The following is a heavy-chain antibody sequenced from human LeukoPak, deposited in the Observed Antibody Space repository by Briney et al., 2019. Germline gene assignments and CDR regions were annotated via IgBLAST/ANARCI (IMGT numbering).Heavy chain of an antibody. CDR1: GFTFSSHV. CDR2: ISGSGGST. J-gene: IGHJ3*02. CDR3: AKDCLGSCGWFDAFDI. V-gene: IGHV3-23*01. D-gene: IGHD6-19*01. Sequence: GGSLRLSCAASGFTFSSHVMSWVRQAPGKGLEWVSAISGSGGSTYYADSVKGRFTISRDNSKNTLYLQMNSLRAEDTAIYYCAKDCLGSCGWFDAFDIWGQGTMVTVSS.